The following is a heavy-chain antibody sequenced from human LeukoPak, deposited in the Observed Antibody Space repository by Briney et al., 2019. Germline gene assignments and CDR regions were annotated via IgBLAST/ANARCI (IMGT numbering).Heavy chain of an antibody. J-gene: IGHJ4*02. CDR2: IYYSGST. Sequence: SETLSLTCTVSGGSISSYYWSWIRQPPGKGLEWIGYIYYSGSTNYNPSLKSRVTISVDTSKNQFSLKLSSVTAADTAVYYCARAQGDYVWGSYRWDYWGQGTLVTVSS. CDR3: ARAQGDYVWGSYRWDY. V-gene: IGHV4-59*01. D-gene: IGHD3-16*02. CDR1: GGSISSYY.